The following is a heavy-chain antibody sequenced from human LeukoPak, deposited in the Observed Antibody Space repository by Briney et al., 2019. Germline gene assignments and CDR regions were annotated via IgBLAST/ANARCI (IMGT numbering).Heavy chain of an antibody. CDR3: ARPLTLGFEAFDI. CDR1: GYTFTVYY. D-gene: IGHD3-9*01. Sequence: GASVKVSCKASGYTFTVYYMHWVRQAPGQGLEWVGRISPNSGGTNYAQKFQGRVTMTRDTSISTAYMELSRLRSDDTAVYYCARPLTLGFEAFDIWGQGTTVTVSS. J-gene: IGHJ3*02. V-gene: IGHV1-2*02. CDR2: ISPNSGGT.